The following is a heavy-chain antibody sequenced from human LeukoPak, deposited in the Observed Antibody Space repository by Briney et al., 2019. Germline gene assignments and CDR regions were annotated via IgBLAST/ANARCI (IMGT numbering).Heavy chain of an antibody. CDR1: GYTFTGYY. Sequence: ASVXXXXXAXGYTFTGYYXHWVRQAPGQGLEWMGWIYPNIGGTNYAHTFQGRVTITRYTSISTAYMELSRLRSDDTAVYYCARASSVVVIEQFDYWGQGTLVTVSS. CDR3: ARASSVVVIEQFDY. J-gene: IGHJ4*02. CDR2: IYPNIGGT. D-gene: IGHD2-21*01. V-gene: IGHV1-2*02.